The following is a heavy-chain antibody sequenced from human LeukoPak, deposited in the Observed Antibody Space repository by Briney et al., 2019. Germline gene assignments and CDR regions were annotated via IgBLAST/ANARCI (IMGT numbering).Heavy chain of an antibody. V-gene: IGHV3-23*01. J-gene: IGHJ4*02. CDR2: ISGSGAST. CDR1: GFTLSTNA. CDR3: AKDVGKWESLHFFDY. Sequence: GGSLRLSCLASGFTLSTNAMSWVLQAPGKGLEWISGISGSGASTYYADSVKGRFTISRDDSRNTLYLQMNSLRGDDTAVYYCAKDVGKWESLHFFDYWGQGTLVTVSS. D-gene: IGHD1-26*01.